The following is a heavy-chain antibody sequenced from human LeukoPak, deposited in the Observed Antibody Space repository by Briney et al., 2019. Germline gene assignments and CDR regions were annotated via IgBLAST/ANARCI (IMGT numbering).Heavy chain of an antibody. D-gene: IGHD3-10*02. CDR2: ISSLSGTI. J-gene: IGHJ6*04. Sequence: GGSLRLSCAASGFTFSSYGMSWVRQAPGKGLEWVSYISSLSGTIYYADSVKGRFTISRDNAKNSLYLQMDSLRAEDTAVYYCAELGITMIGGVWGKGTTVTISS. V-gene: IGHV3-48*01. CDR1: GFTFSSYG. CDR3: AELGITMIGGV.